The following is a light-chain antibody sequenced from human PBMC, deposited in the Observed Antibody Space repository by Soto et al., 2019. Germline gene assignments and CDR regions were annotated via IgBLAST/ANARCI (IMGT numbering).Light chain of an antibody. CDR2: GNN. CDR1: SSNIGAGFD. Sequence: QSVLTQSPSVSGAPGQRVSISCTGTSSNIGAGFDVHWYQQLPATAPKLLIYGNNNRPSGVPDRFSASKSGTSASLAITGRQAEDEADYYCQSYDTSRSGGSVFGTGTKLTVL. V-gene: IGLV1-40*01. CDR3: QSYDTSRSGGSV. J-gene: IGLJ1*01.